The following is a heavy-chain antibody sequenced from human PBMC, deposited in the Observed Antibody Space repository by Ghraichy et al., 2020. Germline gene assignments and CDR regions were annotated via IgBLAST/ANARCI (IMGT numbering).Heavy chain of an antibody. CDR1: SGSISSDY. CDR3: ARRRGYSGSKDY. Sequence: SETLSLTCTVSSGSISSDYWSWIRQPPGKGLEWIGYIYYSGSTNYNPSLKSRVTISVDTSKNPFSLKLSSGTAADTAVYYCARRRGYSGSKDYWGQGTLVTVSS. CDR2: IYYSGST. D-gene: IGHD5-12*01. V-gene: IGHV4-59*01. J-gene: IGHJ4*02.